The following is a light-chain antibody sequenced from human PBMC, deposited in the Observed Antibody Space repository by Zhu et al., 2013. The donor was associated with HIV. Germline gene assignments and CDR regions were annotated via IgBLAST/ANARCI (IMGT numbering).Light chain of an antibody. CDR1: QDISTY. CDR3: HHVNDNPA. CDR2: DAS. V-gene: IGKV1-33*01. Sequence: DIQMTQSPSSLSASVGDRVTITCQASQDISTYLNWYQQKPGKAPKLLIYDASNLQTGVPSRFSGGGSGTDFTFTITSLQPEDIATYYCHHVNDNPAFGPGTTVDFK. J-gene: IGKJ3*01.